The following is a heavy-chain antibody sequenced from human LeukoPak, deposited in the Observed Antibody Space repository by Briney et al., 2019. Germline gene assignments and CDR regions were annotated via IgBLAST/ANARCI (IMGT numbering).Heavy chain of an antibody. CDR1: GYTFTSYD. Sequence: ASVKVSCKASGYTFTSYDINWVRQATGQGLEWMGWMNPNSGNTGYAQKFQGRVTMTRNASISTAYMELSSLRSEDTAVYYCASMVRGEGVYYYYMDVWGKGTTVTVSS. CDR3: ASMVRGEGVYYYYMDV. D-gene: IGHD3-10*01. J-gene: IGHJ6*03. V-gene: IGHV1-8*01. CDR2: MNPNSGNT.